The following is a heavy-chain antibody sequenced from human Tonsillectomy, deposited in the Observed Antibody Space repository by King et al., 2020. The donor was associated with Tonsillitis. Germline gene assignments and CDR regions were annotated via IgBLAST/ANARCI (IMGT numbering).Heavy chain of an antibody. CDR2: IHPNSGGT. D-gene: IGHD5-18*01. CDR3: ATVRWIQLWHHFDS. CDR1: GYTFTDYY. J-gene: IGHJ4*02. V-gene: IGHV1-2*02. Sequence: VQLVESGAEVKKPGASVKVSCKASGYTFTDYYIHWVRQAPGQGLERMGWIHPNSGGTHYAQKFQGRVTMTRDTSISTAYLELSSLRSDDTAVYYCATVRWIQLWHHFDSWGQGTLVTVSS.